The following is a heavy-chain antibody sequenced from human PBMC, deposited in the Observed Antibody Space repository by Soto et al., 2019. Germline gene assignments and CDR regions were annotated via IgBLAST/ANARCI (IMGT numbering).Heavy chain of an antibody. CDR3: ARGDAQYYYDSSGYSPYYFDY. V-gene: IGHV1-69*13. CDR2: IIPIFGTA. Sequence: SVKVSCKASGGTFSSYAISWVRQAPGQGLEWMGGIIPIFGTANYAQKFQGRVTITADESTSTAYMELSSLRSEDTAVYYCARGDAQYYYDSSGYSPYYFDYWGQGTLVTSPQ. CDR1: GGTFSSYA. D-gene: IGHD3-22*01. J-gene: IGHJ4*02.